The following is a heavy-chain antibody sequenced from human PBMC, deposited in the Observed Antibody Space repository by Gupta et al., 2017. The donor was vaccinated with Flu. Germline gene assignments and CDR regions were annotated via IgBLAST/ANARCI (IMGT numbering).Heavy chain of an antibody. Sequence: QVQLVESGGGLVKPGGSLRLSCAASGFTFSDHYMSWFRQAPGKGLEWISYISSVGITISYADSVKGRFTISRDNAKNSLYLQMNSLSAEDTAVYYCARDRGAAAPLGFYYGMDVWGQGTTVTVSS. CDR2: ISSVGITI. CDR3: ARDRGAAAPLGFYYGMDV. CDR1: GFTFSDHY. J-gene: IGHJ6*02. D-gene: IGHD2-2*01. V-gene: IGHV3-11*01.